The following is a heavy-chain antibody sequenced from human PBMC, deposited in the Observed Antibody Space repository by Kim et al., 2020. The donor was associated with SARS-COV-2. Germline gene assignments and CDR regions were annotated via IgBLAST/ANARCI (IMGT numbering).Heavy chain of an antibody. V-gene: IGHV4-39*01. CDR3: ASTMIVAPPDAFDI. CDR2: IYYSGST. J-gene: IGHJ3*02. D-gene: IGHD3-22*01. CDR1: GGSISSSSYY. Sequence: SETLSLTCTASGGSISSSSYYWGWIRQPPGKGLEWIGSIYYSGSTYYNPSLKSRVTISVDTSKNQFSLKLSSVTAADTAVYYCASTMIVAPPDAFDIWGQGTMVTVSS.